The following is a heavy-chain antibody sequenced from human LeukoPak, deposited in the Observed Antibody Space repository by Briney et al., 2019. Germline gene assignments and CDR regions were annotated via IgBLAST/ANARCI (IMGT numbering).Heavy chain of an antibody. Sequence: SVKVSCKASGGTFSSYAISWVRQAPGQGLEWMGGIIPIFGTANYAQKFQGRVTITADESTSTAYMELSSLRSEDTAVYYCARGGAYSGHDYYYYYYMDVWGKGTTVTVSS. CDR1: GGTFSSYA. V-gene: IGHV1-69*13. D-gene: IGHD5-12*01. CDR2: IIPIFGTA. J-gene: IGHJ6*03. CDR3: ARGGAYSGHDYYYYYYMDV.